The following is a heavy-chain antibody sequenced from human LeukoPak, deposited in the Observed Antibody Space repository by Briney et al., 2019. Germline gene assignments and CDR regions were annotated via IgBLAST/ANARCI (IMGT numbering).Heavy chain of an antibody. CDR2: ISYDGSNK. CDR1: GFTFSSYA. CDR3: ARDIHPAWFDP. Sequence: GGSLRLFCAASGFTFSSYAMHWVRQAPGKGLEWVAVISYDGSNKYYADSVKGRFTISRDNSKNTLYLQMNSLRAEDTAVYYCARDIHPAWFDPWGQGTLVTVSS. J-gene: IGHJ5*02. V-gene: IGHV3-30-3*01.